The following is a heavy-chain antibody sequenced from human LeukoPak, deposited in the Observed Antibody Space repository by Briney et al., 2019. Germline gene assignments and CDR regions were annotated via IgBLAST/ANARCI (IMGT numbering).Heavy chain of an antibody. CDR1: GFTFSSYA. CDR2: ISGSGAIT. V-gene: IGHV3-23*01. Sequence: GGSLRLSCAASGFTFSSYAMSWARQAPGKGLEWVSGISGSGAITYYADSVKGRFTISRDNAKNTLFLQMNSLRAEDTAVYYCVRVAYYYDSRGYYYYDYWGQGTLVTVSS. D-gene: IGHD3-22*01. CDR3: VRVAYYYDSRGYYYYDY. J-gene: IGHJ4*02.